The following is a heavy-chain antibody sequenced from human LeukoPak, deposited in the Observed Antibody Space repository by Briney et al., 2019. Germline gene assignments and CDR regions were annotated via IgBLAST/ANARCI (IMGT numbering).Heavy chain of an antibody. D-gene: IGHD3-22*01. J-gene: IGHJ3*02. CDR2: IYYSGST. CDR1: GDSISNSSYY. Sequence: SETLSLTCTVSGDSISNSSYYWGWVRQPPGKGLEWIGNIYYSGSTNYNLSLKSRVTISVDTSKNQFSLKLSSVTAADTAVYYCARVWSGNYYEDRGAFDIWGQGTMVTVSS. V-gene: IGHV4-39*07. CDR3: ARVWSGNYYEDRGAFDI.